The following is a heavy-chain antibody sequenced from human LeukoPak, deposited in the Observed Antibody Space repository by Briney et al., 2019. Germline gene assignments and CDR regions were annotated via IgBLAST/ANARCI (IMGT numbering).Heavy chain of an antibody. CDR1: GYTFTSYD. CDR2: MNPNTGNT. CDR3: ARGTSAYCSGGSCYPYNWFDP. D-gene: IGHD2-15*01. Sequence: ASVKVSCKASGYTFTSYDINWVRQATGQGLEWMGWMNPNTGNTGYAQKFQGRLTISRNTSIKTAYMELRSLRSEDTAVYYCARGTSAYCSGGSCYPYNWFDPWGRGTLVTVSS. J-gene: IGHJ5*02. V-gene: IGHV1-8*03.